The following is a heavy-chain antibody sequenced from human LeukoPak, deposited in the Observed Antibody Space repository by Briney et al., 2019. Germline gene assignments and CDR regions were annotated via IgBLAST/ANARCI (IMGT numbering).Heavy chain of an antibody. J-gene: IGHJ4*02. CDR3: ARTRDFWNGYFDY. CDR2: ILHSGST. Sequence: SETLSLTCDVSGGSITSGTYYWSWIRQPPGKGLEWIGYILHSGSTYQNPSLKSRVTISVDTSKSQLSLKLSSVTAADTAVCYCARTRDFWNGYFDYWGQGTLVTVSS. V-gene: IGHV4-30-2*01. CDR1: GGSITSGTYY. D-gene: IGHD3-3*01.